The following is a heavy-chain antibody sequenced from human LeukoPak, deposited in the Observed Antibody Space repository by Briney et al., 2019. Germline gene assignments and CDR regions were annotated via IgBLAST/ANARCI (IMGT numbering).Heavy chain of an antibody. Sequence: GGSLRLSCAASGFTFSNYWMTRVRQATGGGLEWLAHINQDGSEEHYMDSAKARFTISRDNAKNSLSLQMNSLRAEDTAVYYCVRDGGVSGYDLLDYWGQGTLVTVSS. V-gene: IGHV3-7*01. CDR3: VRDGGVSGYDLLDY. CDR2: INQDGSEE. CDR1: GFTFSNYW. D-gene: IGHD5-12*01. J-gene: IGHJ4*02.